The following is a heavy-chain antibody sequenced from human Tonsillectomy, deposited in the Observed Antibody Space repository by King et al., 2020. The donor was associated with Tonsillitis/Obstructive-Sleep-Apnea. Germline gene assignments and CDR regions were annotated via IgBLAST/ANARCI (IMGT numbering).Heavy chain of an antibody. CDR3: VRDDKDGRHLDY. CDR2: INPSDGIT. CDR1: GYTFTRNY. V-gene: IGHV1-46*01. J-gene: IGHJ4*02. Sequence: QLVQSGAEVKKPGASVKVSCKASGYTFTRNYVHWVRQAPGQGLEWMGIINPSDGITTYAQKFQGRVTMTTDTSTSTVNMELRSLRAEDTAVYYCVRDDKDGRHLDYWGQGSLVSVSS. D-gene: IGHD2-15*01.